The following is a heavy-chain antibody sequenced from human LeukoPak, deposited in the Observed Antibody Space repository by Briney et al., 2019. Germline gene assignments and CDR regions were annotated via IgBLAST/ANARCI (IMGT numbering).Heavy chain of an antibody. Sequence: PSETLSLTCTVSGGSISSYYWSWIRQPPEKGLEWIGYIYYSGSTNYNPSLKSRVTISVDTSKNQFSLKLSSVTAADTAVYYCARGYDYVWGSYRLALDYWGQGTLVTVSP. D-gene: IGHD3-16*02. CDR3: ARGYDYVWGSYRLALDY. J-gene: IGHJ4*02. CDR2: IYYSGST. CDR1: GGSISSYY. V-gene: IGHV4-59*08.